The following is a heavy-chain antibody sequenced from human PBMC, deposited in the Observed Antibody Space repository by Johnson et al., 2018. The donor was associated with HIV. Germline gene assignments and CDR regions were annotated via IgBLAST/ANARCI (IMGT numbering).Heavy chain of an antibody. J-gene: IGHJ3*02. D-gene: IGHD3-10*01. Sequence: QVQLVESGGGVVQPGRSLRLSCEASGFTFSSYGMHWVRQAPGKGLEWVAVISYDGSNKYYADSVKGRFTISRDNSKNTLYLQMNSLRAEDTAVYYCARDAHFWVQGLARWPDVFDIWGQGTMVTVSS. CDR2: ISYDGSNK. CDR3: ARDAHFWVQGLARWPDVFDI. V-gene: IGHV3-33*05. CDR1: GFTFSSYG.